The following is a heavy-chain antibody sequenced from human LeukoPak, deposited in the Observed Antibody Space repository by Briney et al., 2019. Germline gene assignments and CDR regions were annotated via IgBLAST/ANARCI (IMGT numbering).Heavy chain of an antibody. CDR3: ARVPPNLYYDFWSGYSSPTYFDY. J-gene: IGHJ4*02. V-gene: IGHV4-4*07. CDR2: IYTSGST. D-gene: IGHD3-3*01. Sequence: PSGTLSLTCTVSGGSISSYYWSWIRQPAGKGLEWIGRIYTSGSTNYNPSLKSRVTMSVDTSKNQFSLKLSSVTAADTAVYYCARVPPNLYYDFWSGYSSPTYFDYWGQGTLVTVSS. CDR1: GGSISSYY.